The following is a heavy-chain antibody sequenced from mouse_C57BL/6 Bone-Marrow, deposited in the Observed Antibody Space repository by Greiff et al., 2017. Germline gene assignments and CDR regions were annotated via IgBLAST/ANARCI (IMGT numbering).Heavy chain of an antibody. V-gene: IGHV1-81*01. Sequence: QVQLQQSGAELARPGASVKLSCKASGYTFTSYGISWVKQRTGQGLEWIGEIYPRSGNTSYNEKFKGKATLTADKSSSTAYMVLRSLTSEDSAVYFCANNTTVEAYWGQGTLVTVSA. CDR1: GYTFTSYG. CDR3: ANNTTVEAY. J-gene: IGHJ3*01. CDR2: IYPRSGNT. D-gene: IGHD1-1*01.